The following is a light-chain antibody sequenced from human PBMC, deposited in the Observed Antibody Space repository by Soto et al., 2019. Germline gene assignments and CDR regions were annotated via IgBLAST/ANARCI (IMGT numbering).Light chain of an antibody. CDR1: ESMYSW. CDR2: KTS. Sequence: IQMTQSPSTLSASVGDTVTITCRASESMYSWLAWYKQIPGKAPQLLIYKTSTLQGGVPSRFSGSGSGAEYSLTINSLQPDDFATYYCQEYNTNSRTFGQGTRV. J-gene: IGKJ1*01. V-gene: IGKV1-5*03. CDR3: QEYNTNSRT.